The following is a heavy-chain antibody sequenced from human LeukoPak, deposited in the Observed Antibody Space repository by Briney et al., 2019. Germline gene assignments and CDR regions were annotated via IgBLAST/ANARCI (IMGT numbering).Heavy chain of an antibody. V-gene: IGHV3-74*01. CDR1: GFTFSSNW. J-gene: IGHJ4*02. Sequence: PGGSLRLSCAASGFTFSSNWMHWVRHAAGKGMVWVSRINEDGSTTNYADSVKGRSTIFRDNAKNTLYLQMNSLRAEDTAVYYCVRDLGGRSGHWGQGTLVTVSS. D-gene: IGHD1-26*01. CDR2: INEDGSTT. CDR3: VRDLGGRSGH.